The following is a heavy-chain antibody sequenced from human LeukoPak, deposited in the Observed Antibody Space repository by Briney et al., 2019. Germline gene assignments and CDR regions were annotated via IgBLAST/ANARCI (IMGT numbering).Heavy chain of an antibody. V-gene: IGHV1-69*13. CDR2: IIPIFGTA. J-gene: IGHJ4*02. D-gene: IGHD3-22*01. Sequence: ASVKVSCKASGGTFSSYAISWVRQAPGQGLEWMGGIIPIFGTANYAQKFQGRVTITADESTSTAYMELSSLRSEDTAVYYCARAPYDSSGYYYVDYWGQGTLVTVSS. CDR3: ARAPYDSSGYYYVDY. CDR1: GGTFSSYA.